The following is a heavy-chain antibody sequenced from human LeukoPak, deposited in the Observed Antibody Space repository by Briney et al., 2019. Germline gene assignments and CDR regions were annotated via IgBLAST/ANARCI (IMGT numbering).Heavy chain of an antibody. CDR3: ARVGRGYEFDY. CDR1: GGSISSGGYS. CDR2: IYYSGST. J-gene: IGHJ4*02. Sequence: PSETLSLTCAVSGGSISSGGYSWSWIRQPPGKGLEWIGYIYYSGSTYYNPSLKSRVTISVDTSKNQFSLKLSSVTAADTAVYYCARVGRGYEFDYWGQGTLVTVPS. D-gene: IGHD5-12*01. V-gene: IGHV4-30-4*07.